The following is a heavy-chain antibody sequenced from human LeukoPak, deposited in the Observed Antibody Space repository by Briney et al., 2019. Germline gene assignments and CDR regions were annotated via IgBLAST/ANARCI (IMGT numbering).Heavy chain of an antibody. J-gene: IGHJ4*02. CDR2: TSYDGSNK. CDR3: ARGGIAARLDY. V-gene: IGHV3-30-3*01. D-gene: IGHD6-6*01. CDR1: GFTFSSYA. Sequence: GGSLRLSCAASGFTFSSYAMHWVRQAPGKGLEWVAVTSYDGSNKYYADSVKGRFTISRDNSKNTLYLQMNSLRAEDTAVYYCARGGIAARLDYWGQGTLVTVSS.